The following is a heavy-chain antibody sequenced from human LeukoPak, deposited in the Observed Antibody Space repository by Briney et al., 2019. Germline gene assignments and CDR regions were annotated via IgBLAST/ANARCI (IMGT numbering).Heavy chain of an antibody. CDR1: GGSFSGYY. Sequence: SVTLSLTCAVYGGSFSGYYWSWIRQPPGKGLEWIGEINHSGSTNYNPSLKSRVTISVDTSKNQFSLKLSPVTAADTAVYYCARGQRGGSYYLDRRFQPFDYWGQGTLVTVSS. V-gene: IGHV4-34*01. J-gene: IGHJ4*02. CDR2: INHSGST. D-gene: IGHD1-26*01. CDR3: ARGQRGGSYYLDRRFQPFDY.